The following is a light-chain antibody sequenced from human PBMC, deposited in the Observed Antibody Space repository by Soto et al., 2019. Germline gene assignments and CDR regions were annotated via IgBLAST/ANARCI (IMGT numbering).Light chain of an antibody. CDR1: YDDVGGYNY. V-gene: IGLV2-8*01. J-gene: IGLJ3*02. CDR2: DVT. CDR3: SSYAGSNTMV. Sequence: QSALTQPPSASGSPGQSVTISCTGTYDDVGGYNYVSWYQQHPGKAPKLMIYDVTKRPSGVPDRFSGSKFGSTASLTVSGLQAEDEADYYCSSYAGSNTMVFGGGTKLTVL.